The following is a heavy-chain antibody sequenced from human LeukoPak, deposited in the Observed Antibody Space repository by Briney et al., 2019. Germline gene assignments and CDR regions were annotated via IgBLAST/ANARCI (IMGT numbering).Heavy chain of an antibody. J-gene: IGHJ3*02. V-gene: IGHV1-69*13. Sequence: SVKVSCKASGGTFGSYAISWVRQAPGQGLEWMGGIIPIFGTANYAQKFQGRVTITADESTSTAYMELSSLRSEDTAVYYCARGEMATIEDAFDIWGQGTMVTVSS. CDR1: GGTFGSYA. CDR3: ARGEMATIEDAFDI. CDR2: IIPIFGTA. D-gene: IGHD5-24*01.